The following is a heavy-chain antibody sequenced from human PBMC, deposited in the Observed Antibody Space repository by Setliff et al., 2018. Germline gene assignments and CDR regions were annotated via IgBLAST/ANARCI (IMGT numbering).Heavy chain of an antibody. CDR2: ISAYNGNT. CDR1: GYTFTSYG. V-gene: IGHV1-18*01. CDR3: ARSQQLITIFGVVIRDFDY. Sequence: GASVKVSCKASGYTFTSYGISWVRQAPGQGLEWMGWISAYNGNTNYAQKLQGRVTMTTDTSTSTAYMELRSLRSDDTAVYYCARSQQLITIFGVVIRDFDYWGQGTLVTVSS. J-gene: IGHJ4*02. D-gene: IGHD3-3*01.